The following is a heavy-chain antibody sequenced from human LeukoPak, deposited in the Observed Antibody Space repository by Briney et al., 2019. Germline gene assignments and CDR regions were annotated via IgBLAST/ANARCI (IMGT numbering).Heavy chain of an antibody. D-gene: IGHD3-3*01. V-gene: IGHV4-59*01. CDR1: GGSISSYY. J-gene: IGHJ6*03. CDR2: IYYSGST. CDR3: ARGPKDRYYYYYMDG. Sequence: PSEALSLTCTVSGGSISSYYWSWIRQPPGKGLEWIGYIYYSGSTNYNPSLKSRVTISVDTSKNQFSLKLSSVTAADTAVYYCARGPKDRYYYYYMDGWGKGTTVTVSS.